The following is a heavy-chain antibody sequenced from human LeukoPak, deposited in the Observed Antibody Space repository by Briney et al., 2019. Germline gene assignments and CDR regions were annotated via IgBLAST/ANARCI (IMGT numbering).Heavy chain of an antibody. Sequence: SETLSLTCTVSGGSISSHYWSWIRQPPGKGLEWIGYIYYSGSTNYNPSLKSRVTISVDTSKNQFSLKLSSVTAADTAVYYCARGLVGVNYWGQGTLVTVSS. V-gene: IGHV4-59*11. CDR3: ARGLVGVNY. J-gene: IGHJ4*02. CDR2: IYYSGST. CDR1: GGSISSHY. D-gene: IGHD2-2*01.